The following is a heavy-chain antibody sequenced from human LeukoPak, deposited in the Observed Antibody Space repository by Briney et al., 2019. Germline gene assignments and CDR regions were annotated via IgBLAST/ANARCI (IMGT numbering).Heavy chain of an antibody. CDR1: GFTFSSYL. V-gene: IGHV3-74*01. CDR3: ARDRDGYNY. J-gene: IGHJ4*02. CDR2: INSDGSTI. Sequence: GGSLRLSCAASGFTFSSYLMHWVRQAPGKGLVWVSRINSDGSTINYADSVKGRFTISRDNAKNTLYLQMNSLRAEDTAVYYCARDRDGYNYWGQGTLVTVSS. D-gene: IGHD5-24*01.